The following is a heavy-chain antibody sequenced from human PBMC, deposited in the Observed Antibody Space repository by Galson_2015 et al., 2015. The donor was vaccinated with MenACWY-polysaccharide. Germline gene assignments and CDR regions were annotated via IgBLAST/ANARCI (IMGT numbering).Heavy chain of an antibody. J-gene: IGHJ5*02. CDR1: GFTFSGSW. CDR2: IKQDGSEN. CDR3: ARGQKTLGP. V-gene: IGHV3-7*04. Sequence: ALRLSCAASGFTFSGSWMSWVRQAPGKGVEWVANIKQDGSENYYVDSVKGRITISGDNAKNSLYLQMNSLRAEDTAVYYCARGQKTLGPWGQGTLVAVSS.